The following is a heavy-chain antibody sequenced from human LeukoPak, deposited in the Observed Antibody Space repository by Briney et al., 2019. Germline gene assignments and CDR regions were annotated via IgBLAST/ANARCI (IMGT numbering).Heavy chain of an antibody. V-gene: IGHV4-38-2*02. Sequence: SETLSLTCTVSGYSISSGYYWGWIRQPPGKGLEWIGSIYHSGSTYYNPSLKSRVTISVDTSKSQFSLKLSSVTAADTAVYYCARDGEGYSGYESSIDYWGQGTLVTVSS. D-gene: IGHD5-12*01. J-gene: IGHJ4*02. CDR3: ARDGEGYSGYESSIDY. CDR1: GYSISSGYY. CDR2: IYHSGST.